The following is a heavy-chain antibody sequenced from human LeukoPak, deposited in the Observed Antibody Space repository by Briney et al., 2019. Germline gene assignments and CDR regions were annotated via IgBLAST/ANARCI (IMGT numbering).Heavy chain of an antibody. CDR2: IKRKTDGGTT. V-gene: IGHV3-15*01. CDR3: TTESYSGSYTLDY. J-gene: IGHJ4*02. D-gene: IGHD1-26*01. Sequence: GGSLRLSCAASGFTFSNAWMSWVRQAPGKGLEWVGRIKRKTDGGTTDYAAPVKGRFTISRDDSGNTLYLQINSLKIEDAAVYYCTTESYSGSYTLDYWGQGTLVTVSS. CDR1: GFTFSNAW.